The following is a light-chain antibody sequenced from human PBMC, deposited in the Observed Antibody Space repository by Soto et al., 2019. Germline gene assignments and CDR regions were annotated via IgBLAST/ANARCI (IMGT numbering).Light chain of an antibody. CDR3: QQSYSTPYT. J-gene: IGKJ2*01. CDR2: AAS. Sequence: AIQMTQSPSSLSASVGDRVTITCRASQGIKNDVAWYQQKPGKAPKLLIYAASSLQSGVPPRFSGSGSGTDFTLTISSLQPEDFATYYCQQSYSTPYTFGQGTKLEIK. V-gene: IGKV1-6*01. CDR1: QGIKND.